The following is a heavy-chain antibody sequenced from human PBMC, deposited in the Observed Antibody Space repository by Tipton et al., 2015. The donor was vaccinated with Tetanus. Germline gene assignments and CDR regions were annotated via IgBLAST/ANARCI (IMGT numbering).Heavy chain of an antibody. V-gene: IGHV5-51*01. J-gene: IGHJ2*01. CDR3: ARRRSAVLSGAYHWYFDL. Sequence: EQLVQSGAEVGKPGESLKISCQGSGYNFSHYSIGWVRQLPGRGLEWMGIVDPRDSQATYGPSFQGQVTLSADRSINVAYLQWGSLKASDTGLYYCARRRSAVLSGAYHWYFDLWGRGALVGVSS. CDR1: GYNFSHYS. CDR2: VDPRDSQA. D-gene: IGHD3-3*01.